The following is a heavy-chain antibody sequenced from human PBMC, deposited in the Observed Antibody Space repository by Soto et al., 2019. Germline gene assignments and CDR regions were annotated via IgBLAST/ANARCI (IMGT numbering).Heavy chain of an antibody. V-gene: IGHV3-23*01. D-gene: IGHD2-15*01. CDR1: GFTFSSHA. Sequence: EVQLLESGGGLVQPGGALRLSCAASGFTFSSHAMSWVRQAPGKGLEWISSISAGSEGAYYADSVKGRFTISRDNSNKPMYLQMNSLRAEATAVYYCARDLWWYLHWGQGTLVTVSS. CDR3: ARDLWWYLH. CDR2: ISAGSEGA. J-gene: IGHJ4*02.